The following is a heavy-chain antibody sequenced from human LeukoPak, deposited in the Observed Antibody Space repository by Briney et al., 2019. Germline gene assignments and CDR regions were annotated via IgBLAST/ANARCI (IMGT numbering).Heavy chain of an antibody. J-gene: IGHJ4*02. CDR3: ARLGGGSYYRHFDY. D-gene: IGHD1-26*01. CDR1: GGSISSYY. CDR2: IYYTGST. V-gene: IGHV4-59*01. Sequence: SETLSLTCTVSGGSISSYYWSWIRQPPGNGLEWIGYIYYTGSTSYNPSLKSRVTISVDTSKNQFSLTLSSVTAADTAVYYCARLGGGSYYRHFDYWGQGILVTVFS.